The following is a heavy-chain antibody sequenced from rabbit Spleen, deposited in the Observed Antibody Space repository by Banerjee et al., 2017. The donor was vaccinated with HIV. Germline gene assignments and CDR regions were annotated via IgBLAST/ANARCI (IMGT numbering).Heavy chain of an antibody. Sequence: QEQLVETGGGLVQPGGSLTLFCKASGFDFSKYGMSWVRQAPGMGLEWIGYIDPVFGSTYYASWVNGRFSISRENTQNTVSLQMNSLTAADTATYFCVRDTWAFNLWGPGTLVTVS. CDR1: GFDFSKYG. V-gene: IGHV1S47*01. J-gene: IGHJ4*01. CDR2: IDPVFGST. D-gene: IGHD3-1*01. CDR3: VRDTWAFNL.